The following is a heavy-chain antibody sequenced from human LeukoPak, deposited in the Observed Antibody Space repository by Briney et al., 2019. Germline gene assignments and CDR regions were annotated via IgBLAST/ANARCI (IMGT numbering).Heavy chain of an antibody. CDR2: IWYDGSNK. J-gene: IGHJ4*02. D-gene: IGHD3-10*01. CDR1: GFTFSSYG. Sequence: GGSPRLSRAASGFTFSSYGMHWVRQAPGKGLEWVATIWYDGSNKYYADSVKGRFTISRDNSKNTLSLQMNSLRAEDTAVYYCARDRRSGDEGCDYWGQGTLVTVSS. V-gene: IGHV3-33*01. CDR3: ARDRRSGDEGCDY.